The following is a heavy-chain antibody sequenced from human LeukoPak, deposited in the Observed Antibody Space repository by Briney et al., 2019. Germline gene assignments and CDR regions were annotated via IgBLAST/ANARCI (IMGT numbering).Heavy chain of an antibody. Sequence: SETLSLTCTVSGVSISSSYSYWGWIRQPPGMGLEWIGSIYYTGNTYYNASLKSQLSISIDTSKNQFSLKLTSVTAADTAVYYCARQTGSGLFILPGGQGTLVTVSS. J-gene: IGHJ4*02. CDR2: IYYTGNT. CDR3: ARQTGSGLFILP. CDR1: GVSISSSYSY. D-gene: IGHD3/OR15-3a*01. V-gene: IGHV4-39*01.